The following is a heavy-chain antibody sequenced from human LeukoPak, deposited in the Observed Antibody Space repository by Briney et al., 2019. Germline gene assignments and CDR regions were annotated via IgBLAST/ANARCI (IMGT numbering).Heavy chain of an antibody. V-gene: IGHV3-23*01. CDR2: ITGSGGST. Sequence: GGSLRLSCAASGFTFSSYAMSWVRQAPGKGLDWVSAITGSGGSTNYADSVKGRFTISRDNSKNTLYLQMNSLRAEDTALYYCAKLRGVDWYVDYWGQGTLVSVSS. CDR1: GFTFSSYA. CDR3: AKLRGVDWYVDY. D-gene: IGHD3-9*01. J-gene: IGHJ4*02.